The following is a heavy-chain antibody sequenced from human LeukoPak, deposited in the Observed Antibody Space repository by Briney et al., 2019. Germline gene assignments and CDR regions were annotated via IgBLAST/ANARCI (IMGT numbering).Heavy chain of an antibody. V-gene: IGHV6-1*01. CDR1: GDSVSSNSAA. J-gene: IGHJ6*02. CDR3: AREVVLWFGDYYYGMDV. Sequence: SQTLSLTCAISGDSVSSNSAAWNWIRQSPSRGLEWLGRIYYRSKWYNDYAVSVKSRITINPDTSKNQFSLQLNSVTPEDTAVYYCAREVVLWFGDYYYGMDVWGQGTTVTVSS. CDR2: IYYRSKWYN. D-gene: IGHD3-10*01.